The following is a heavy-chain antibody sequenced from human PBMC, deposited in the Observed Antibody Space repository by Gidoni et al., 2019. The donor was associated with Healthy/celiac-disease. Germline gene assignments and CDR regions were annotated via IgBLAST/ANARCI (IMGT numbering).Heavy chain of an antibody. J-gene: IGHJ4*02. CDR1: GGSISRYY. CDR2: IYTSGST. Sequence: QVQLQESGPGLVKPSETLSLTCTVSGGSISRYYWSWIRQPAGKGLEWIGRIYTSGSTNYNPSLKSRVTMSVDTSKNQFSLKLSSVTAADTAVYYCARGEPYYYDSSGYYMKSFDYWGQGTLVTVSS. V-gene: IGHV4-4*07. D-gene: IGHD3-22*01. CDR3: ARGEPYYYDSSGYYMKSFDY.